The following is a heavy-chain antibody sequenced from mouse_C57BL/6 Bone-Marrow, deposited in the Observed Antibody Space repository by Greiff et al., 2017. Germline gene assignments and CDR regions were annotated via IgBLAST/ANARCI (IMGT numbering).Heavy chain of an antibody. J-gene: IGHJ2*01. V-gene: IGHV1-47*01. CDR2: FHPYNGDT. CDR3: ASGGNCGAYFLRY. Sequence: VQLQQSGAELVQPGASVKMSCTASGYTFTTYSIDWMKQNHGKSLEWIGSFHPYNGDTKYNAKFKGKATLTVEKSSSTVYLELSRLTSDDSAVXYCASGGNCGAYFLRYWGQGTTLTVSS. CDR1: GYTFTTYS. D-gene: IGHD1-1*01.